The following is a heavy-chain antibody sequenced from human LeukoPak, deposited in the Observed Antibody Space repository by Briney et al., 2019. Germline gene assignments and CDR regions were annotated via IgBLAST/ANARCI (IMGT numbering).Heavy chain of an antibody. Sequence: PGGSLRLSCAASGFTFTSYWMSWMRQAPGEGLQWVANIKHDGSEQYYVDSVKGRFTISRDNAKNSLFLQMNSLGVEDTAVYYCKSGGAAPGSFDYWGQGVLVTVSS. CDR2: IKHDGSEQ. CDR3: KSGGAAPGSFDY. V-gene: IGHV3-7*01. D-gene: IGHD6-13*01. J-gene: IGHJ4*02. CDR1: GFTFTSYW.